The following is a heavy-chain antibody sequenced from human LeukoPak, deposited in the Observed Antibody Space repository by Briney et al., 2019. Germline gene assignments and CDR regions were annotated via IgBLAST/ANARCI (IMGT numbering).Heavy chain of an antibody. V-gene: IGHV1-2*02. J-gene: IGHJ4*02. CDR3: ARDQRYSYGNFDY. D-gene: IGHD5-18*01. CDR2: INPNSGGT. CDR1: GYTFTGYY. Sequence: ASVKVSCKASGYTFTGYYMHWVRQAPGQGLGGMGWINPNSGGTNYAQKFQGRVTMTRDASISTAYMELSRLRSDDTAVYYCARDQRYSYGNFDYWGQGTLVTVSS.